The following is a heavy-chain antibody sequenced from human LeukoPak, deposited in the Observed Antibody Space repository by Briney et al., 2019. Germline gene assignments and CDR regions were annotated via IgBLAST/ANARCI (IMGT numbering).Heavy chain of an antibody. J-gene: IGHJ4*02. Sequence: GGSLRLSCAASGFTFSSYSMNWVRQAPGKGLEWISYISRSSDVIYYADSVKGRFTVSRDNAKNSLYLQMNSLRAEDTAVYHCARGIAVAGPSAGWGQGTLVTVSS. CDR3: ARGIAVAGPSAG. CDR2: ISRSSDVI. D-gene: IGHD6-19*01. V-gene: IGHV3-48*04. CDR1: GFTFSSYS.